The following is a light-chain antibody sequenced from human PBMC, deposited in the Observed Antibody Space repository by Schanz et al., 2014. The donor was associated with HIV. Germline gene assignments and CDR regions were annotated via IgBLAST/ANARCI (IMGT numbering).Light chain of an antibody. CDR1: QSVPSNN. J-gene: IGKJ2*01. V-gene: IGKV3-20*01. CDR3: QQYGNWPPYT. Sequence: EIVLTPSPGILSLSPGETATLSCRAGQSVPSNNLAWYQQKPGQPPRLRIYDATSRATGIPDRFSGSGSGTEFTLTISSLQSEDFAVYYCQQYGNWPPYTFGQGTKLEIK. CDR2: DAT.